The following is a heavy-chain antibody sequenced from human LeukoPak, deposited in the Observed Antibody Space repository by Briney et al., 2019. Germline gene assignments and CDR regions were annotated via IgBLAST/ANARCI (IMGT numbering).Heavy chain of an antibody. J-gene: IGHJ6*02. V-gene: IGHV4-34*01. D-gene: IGHD3-10*01. CDR1: GGSSSGYY. CDR2: INHSGST. Sequence: SETLSLTCAVYGGSSSGYYWSWIRQPPGKGLEWIGEINHSGSTNYNPSLKSRVTISVDTSKNQFFLKLSSVTAADTAVYYCARGGDNYYGSGSYRPYYYGMDVWGQGTTVTVSS. CDR3: ARGGDNYYGSGSYRPYYYGMDV.